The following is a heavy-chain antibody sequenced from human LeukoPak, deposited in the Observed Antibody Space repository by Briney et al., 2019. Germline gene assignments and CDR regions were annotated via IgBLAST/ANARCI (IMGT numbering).Heavy chain of an antibody. Sequence: GASVKVSCKASGGTFSSYAISWVRQAPGQGLEWMGGIIPIFGTANYAQKFQGRVTITADESTSTAYMELSSLRSEDTAVYYCARESSRLRLGELSSFPYYYGMDVWGQGTTVTVSS. V-gene: IGHV1-69*13. D-gene: IGHD3-16*02. CDR2: IIPIFGTA. J-gene: IGHJ6*02. CDR3: ARESSRLRLGELSSFPYYYGMDV. CDR1: GGTFSSYA.